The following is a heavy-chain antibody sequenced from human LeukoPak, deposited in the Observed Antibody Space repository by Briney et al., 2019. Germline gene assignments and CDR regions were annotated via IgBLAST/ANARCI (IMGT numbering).Heavy chain of an antibody. Sequence: GGSLRLSCAASGFTFSSYAMSWVRQAPGKGLEWVSAISGSGGSTYYADSVKGRFTISRDNSKNTLYLQMNSLRAEDTAVYYCATTNPAPKVTIFGVVTIDAFDIWGQGTMVTVSS. J-gene: IGHJ3*02. D-gene: IGHD3-3*01. CDR2: ISGSGGST. CDR3: ATTNPAPKVTIFGVVTIDAFDI. CDR1: GFTFSSYA. V-gene: IGHV3-23*01.